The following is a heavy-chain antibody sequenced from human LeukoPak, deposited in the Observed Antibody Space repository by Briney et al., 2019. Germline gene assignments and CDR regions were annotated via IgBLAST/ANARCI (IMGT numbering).Heavy chain of an antibody. J-gene: IGHJ5*02. CDR2: INHSGST. CDR1: GGSFSGYY. V-gene: IGHV4-34*01. CDR3: AESTRGYNH. Sequence: SETLSLTCAVYGGSFSGYYWSWIRQPPGKGLEWIGEINHSGSTNYNPSLKSRVTISVDTSKNQFSLKLSSVTAADTAVYYCAESTRGYNHWGQGTLVTVSS. D-gene: IGHD5-18*01.